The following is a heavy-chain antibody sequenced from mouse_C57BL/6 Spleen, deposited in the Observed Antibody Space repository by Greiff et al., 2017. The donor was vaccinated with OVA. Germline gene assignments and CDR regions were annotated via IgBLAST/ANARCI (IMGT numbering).Heavy chain of an antibody. CDR1: GYSITNGNHW. V-gene: IGHV3-4*01. D-gene: IGHD1-1*01. J-gene: IGHJ1*03. CDR2: ISSSGST. CDR3: ARDDYYGSSYWYFDV. Sequence: DVKLVESGPALVKPSQTVSLTCTVTGYSITNGNHWWNWIRQVSGSKLEWIGYISSSGSTDSNPSLKSRISITRDTSKNQLFLQLNSVTTEDIATYYCARDDYYGSSYWYFDVWGTGTTVTVSS.